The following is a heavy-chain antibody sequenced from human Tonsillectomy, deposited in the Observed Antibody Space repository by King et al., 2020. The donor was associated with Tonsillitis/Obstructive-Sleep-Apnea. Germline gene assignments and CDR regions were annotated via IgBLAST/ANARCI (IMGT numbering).Heavy chain of an antibody. D-gene: IGHD6-13*01. V-gene: IGHV4-59*08. CDR2: IYSSGST. CDR3: ARAHIVAATNIFDY. CDR1: GGSISFYY. J-gene: IGHJ4*02. Sequence: VQLQESGPGLVKPSETLSLTCTVSGGSISFYYWTWIRRPPGKGLEWIGYIYSSGSTNYNPSLKSRATISIDTSKNQFSLKLSSVTAADTAVYYCARAHIVAATNIFDYWGQGTLVTVSS.